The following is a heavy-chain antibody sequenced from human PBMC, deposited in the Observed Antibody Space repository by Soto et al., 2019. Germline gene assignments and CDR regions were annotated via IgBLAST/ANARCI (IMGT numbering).Heavy chain of an antibody. CDR1: GCKLSSYYS. J-gene: IGHJ3*02. V-gene: IGHV3-21*06. CDR3: ARKDGDILPGRNAFDI. D-gene: IGHD3-9*01. CDR2: ISSSSNYL. Sequence: PVGSRRLSCAASGCKLSSYYSMNWVRQAPGKGLEWVSSISSSSNYLYYADSVKGRFIISRDNPKSSLYLQMNSLRAEDTATYYCARKDGDILPGRNAFDIWGQGTMVTVSS.